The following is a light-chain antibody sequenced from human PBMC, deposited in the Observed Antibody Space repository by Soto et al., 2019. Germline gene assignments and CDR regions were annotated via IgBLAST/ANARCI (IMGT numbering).Light chain of an antibody. CDR1: QSVSSSY. CDR3: QQYGSSPQT. J-gene: IGKJ1*01. CDR2: GAS. Sequence: EIVLIQSPATLSLSPGERATLSCRASQSVSSSYLAWYQQKPGQAPRLLIYGASSRATGIPDRFSGSGSGTDFTLTISRLEPEDFAVYYCQQYGSSPQTFGQGTKVDIK. V-gene: IGKV3-20*01.